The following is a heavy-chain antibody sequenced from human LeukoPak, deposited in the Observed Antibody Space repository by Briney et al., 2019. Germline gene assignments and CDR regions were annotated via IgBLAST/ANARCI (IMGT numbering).Heavy chain of an antibody. V-gene: IGHV3-21*04. J-gene: IGHJ5*02. CDR3: AKEDL. Sequence: PGGSLRPSCAASGFTFTTSSMNWVRPAGWKGLEWVSSISSSSSYIYYAESVKGRFTISRDNAKNSLYLQMNSLRAEDTALYYCAKEDLWGQGTLVTVSS. CDR1: GFTFTTSS. CDR2: ISSSSSYI.